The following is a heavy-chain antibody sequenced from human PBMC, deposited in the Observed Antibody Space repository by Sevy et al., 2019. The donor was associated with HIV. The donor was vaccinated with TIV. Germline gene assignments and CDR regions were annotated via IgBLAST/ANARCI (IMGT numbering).Heavy chain of an antibody. CDR1: GFIFNDYW. CDR3: ARAIGISASF. D-gene: IGHD2-15*01. J-gene: IGHJ4*02. CDR2: INEDGSKQ. Sequence: QLGGSLRLSCAASGFIFNDYWMHWVRQAPGKGLEWVANINEDGSKQYYVDSVKGRFTISRDNAKSSVFLEMNSLRVDDAAIYYCARAIGISASFWGQGTLVTVSS. V-gene: IGHV3-7*03.